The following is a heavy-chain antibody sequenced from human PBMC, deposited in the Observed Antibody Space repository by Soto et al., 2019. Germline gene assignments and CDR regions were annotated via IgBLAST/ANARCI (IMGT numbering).Heavy chain of an antibody. V-gene: IGHV3-33*01. CDR3: ARGDYGDSYGAFDI. CDR2: IWYDGSNK. D-gene: IGHD4-17*01. Sequence: GGSLRLSCAASGFTFSSYGMHWVRQAPGKGLEWVAVIWYDGSNKYYADTVKGRFTISRDNSKNTLYLQINSLRAEDMVVFYCARGDYGDSYGAFDIWGQGTMVTVSS. CDR1: GFTFSSYG. J-gene: IGHJ3*02.